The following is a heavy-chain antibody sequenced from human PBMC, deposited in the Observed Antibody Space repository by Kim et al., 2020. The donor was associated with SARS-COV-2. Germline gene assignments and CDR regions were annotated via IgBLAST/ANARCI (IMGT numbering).Heavy chain of an antibody. J-gene: IGHJ2*01. D-gene: IGHD6-19*01. Sequence: YADSVKRRFTISRDNAKNSLYLHMNSLRAEDTALYYCAKDMAWSSGYVDLWGRGTLGTVSS. V-gene: IGHV3-9*01. CDR3: AKDMAWSSGYVDL.